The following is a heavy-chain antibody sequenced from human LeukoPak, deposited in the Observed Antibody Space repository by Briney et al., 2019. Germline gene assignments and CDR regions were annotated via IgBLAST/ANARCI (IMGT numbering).Heavy chain of an antibody. V-gene: IGHV3-21*01. CDR2: ISSSSSYI. CDR1: GFTFSSYS. D-gene: IGHD2-2*02. J-gene: IGHJ4*02. CDR3: ARNKYCSRTSCYNFDY. Sequence: MPGGSLRLSCAASGFTFSSYSMNWVRQAPGKALEWVSSISSSSSYIYYADSVKGRFTISRDNAKNSLYLQMNSLRAEDTAVYYCARNKYCSRTSCYNFDYWGQGTLVTVSS.